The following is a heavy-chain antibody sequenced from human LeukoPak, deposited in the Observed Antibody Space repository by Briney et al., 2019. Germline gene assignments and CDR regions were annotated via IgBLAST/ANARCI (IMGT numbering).Heavy chain of an antibody. CDR3: AKDTVKVTTIRRVPHYMDV. V-gene: IGHV3-30*02. J-gene: IGHJ6*03. CDR1: GFIFSSYG. CDR2: IRYDGSNK. Sequence: GGSLRLSCAASGFIFSSYGMHWVRQAPGKGLEWVAFIRYDGSNKYYADSVKGRFTISGDNSKNTLYLQMNSLRAEDTAVYYCAKDTVKVTTIRRVPHYMDVWGKGTTVTISS. D-gene: IGHD5-12*01.